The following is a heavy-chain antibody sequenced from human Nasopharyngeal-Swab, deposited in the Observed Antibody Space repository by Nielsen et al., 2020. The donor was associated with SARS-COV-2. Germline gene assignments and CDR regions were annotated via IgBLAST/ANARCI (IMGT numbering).Heavy chain of an antibody. Sequence: WVRQAPGQGLEWMGGIIPIFGTANYARKFQGRVTITADESTSTAYMELSSLRSEDTAVYYCASSAIWFGEFPFDYWGQGTLVTVSS. V-gene: IGHV1-69*01. CDR2: IIPIFGTA. CDR3: ASSAIWFGEFPFDY. J-gene: IGHJ4*02. D-gene: IGHD3-10*01.